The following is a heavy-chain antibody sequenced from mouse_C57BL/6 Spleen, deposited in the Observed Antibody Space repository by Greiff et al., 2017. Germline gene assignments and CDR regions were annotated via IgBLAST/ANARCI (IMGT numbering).Heavy chain of an antibody. CDR1: GFTFSSYA. V-gene: IGHV5-9-1*02. J-gene: IGHJ4*01. CDR3: TRDRYYGSSFAMDY. CDR2: ISSGGDYI. Sequence: EVQLVESGEGLVKPGGSLKLSCAASGFTFSSYAMSWVRQTPEKRLEWVAYISSGGDYIYYADPVKGRFTISRDNARNTLYLQMSSLKAEDTAMYYCTRDRYYGSSFAMDYWGQGTSVTVSS. D-gene: IGHD1-1*01.